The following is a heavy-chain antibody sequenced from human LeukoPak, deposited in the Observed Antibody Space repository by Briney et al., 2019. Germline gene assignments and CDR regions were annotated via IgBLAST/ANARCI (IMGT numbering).Heavy chain of an antibody. D-gene: IGHD1-26*01. CDR3: AKDPSHSGSYSFDY. Sequence: GGSLRLTCAASGFTFNNYPMSWVRPAPGKGLEWVSTISGSGGATYYAGSVKGLFTISRDNSKNTLFLQMNSLRAEDTVVYYWAKDPSHSGSYSFDYWGQGTLVTVSS. J-gene: IGHJ4*02. CDR2: ISGSGGAT. CDR1: GFTFNNYP. V-gene: IGHV3-23*01.